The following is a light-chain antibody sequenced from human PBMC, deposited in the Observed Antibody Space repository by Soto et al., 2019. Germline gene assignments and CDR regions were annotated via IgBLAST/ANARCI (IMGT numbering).Light chain of an antibody. CDR1: SSNIGSYY. CDR3: AAWDDSLSVVV. Sequence: QSVLTQPPSASGTAWQTVTISCSGSSSNIGSYYVFWYQQLPRTAPKLLIYRSNQRPSGVPDRFSGSKSGTSASLAISGFRSEDEADYYCAAWDDSLSVVVFGGGTKLTVL. J-gene: IGLJ2*01. CDR2: RSN. V-gene: IGLV1-47*01.